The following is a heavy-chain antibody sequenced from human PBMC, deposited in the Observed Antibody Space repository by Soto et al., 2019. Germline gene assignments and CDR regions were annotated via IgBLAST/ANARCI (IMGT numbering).Heavy chain of an antibody. CDR2: ISSESTYL. V-gene: IGHV3-21*01. CDR1: GFFFSAYS. CDR3: ATGYSVNDWENFDY. Sequence: GGSLRLSCAVSGFFFSAYSMNWVRQAPGKGLEWVSSISSESTYLYYADSVKGRFTISRDNAKNSLYLQMNSLRAEDTGIYYCATGYSVNDWENFDYWGHGTLVTVSS. J-gene: IGHJ4*01. D-gene: IGHD5-12*01.